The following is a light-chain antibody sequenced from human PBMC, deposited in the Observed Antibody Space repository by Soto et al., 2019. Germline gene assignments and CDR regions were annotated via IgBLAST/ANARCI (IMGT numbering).Light chain of an antibody. CDR1: ETIDTY. CDR3: QQDYNFPRT. V-gene: IGKV1-39*01. J-gene: IGKJ1*01. CDR2: FAS. Sequence: DIQMTQSPXSXXXSVGDRVTITCRASETIDTYLNWYQQKPGKAPRLLIYFASSLQSGVPVRFSGSGSGTEFTLTISSLQREDFATYFCQQDYNFPRTFGLGTKLEIK.